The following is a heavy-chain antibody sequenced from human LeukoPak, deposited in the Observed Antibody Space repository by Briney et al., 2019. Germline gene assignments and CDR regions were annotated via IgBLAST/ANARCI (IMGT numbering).Heavy chain of an antibody. CDR1: GGTFSSYA. CDR3: ASIIAARPYYYYYYMDV. Sequence: ASVKVSCKASGGTFSSYAISWVRQAPGQGLEWMGGIIPIFGTANYAQKFQGRVTITADEPTSTAYMELSSLRSEDTAVYYCASIIAARPYYYYYYMDVWGKGTTVTVSS. CDR2: IIPIFGTA. V-gene: IGHV1-69*13. J-gene: IGHJ6*03. D-gene: IGHD6-6*01.